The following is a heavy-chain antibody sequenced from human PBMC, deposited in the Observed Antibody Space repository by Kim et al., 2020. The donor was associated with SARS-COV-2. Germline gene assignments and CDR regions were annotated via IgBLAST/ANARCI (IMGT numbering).Heavy chain of an antibody. D-gene: IGHD3-3*01. J-gene: IGHJ4*02. CDR2: ISGKTGSVT. Sequence: GGSLRLSCAASEFTFSNFAMSWVRQAPGRGLEWISVISGKTGSVTFYADSVKGRFTISRDNSENTLYLQMNNLRVEDTALYYCARHPTYYDFWSAFNFWGQGILVTVSS. CDR3: ARHPTYYDFWSAFNF. V-gene: IGHV3-23*01. CDR1: EFTFSNFA.